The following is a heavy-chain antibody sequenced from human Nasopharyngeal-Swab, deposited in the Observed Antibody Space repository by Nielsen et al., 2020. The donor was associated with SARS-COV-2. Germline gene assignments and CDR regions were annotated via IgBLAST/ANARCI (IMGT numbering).Heavy chain of an antibody. V-gene: IGHV4-34*01. Sequence: SETLSLTCAVYGGSFNDYYWSWIRQPPGKGLEWLGEINYRGNDNYNPSLKSRVTISVDPSKNQFSLKLSSGTAADAGLYFCAREGGYYDSRGDFKFYGMDVWGQGTTVTVSS. J-gene: IGHJ6*02. CDR2: INYRGND. CDR3: AREGGYYDSRGDFKFYGMDV. CDR1: GGSFNDYY. D-gene: IGHD3-22*01.